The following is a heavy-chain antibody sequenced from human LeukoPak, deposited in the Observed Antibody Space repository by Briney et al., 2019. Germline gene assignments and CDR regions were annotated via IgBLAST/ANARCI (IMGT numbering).Heavy chain of an antibody. V-gene: IGHV1-69*01. J-gene: IGHJ6*03. CDR2: IILVFGTA. Sequence: GASVKVSCKASGGTFRSYAISWVPQGPGQGLEWMGGIILVFGTANYAQKFQGRVTITADESTSTAYMELSSLRSEDTAVYYCARDHGAHFDWFPDYYMDVWGKGTTVTISS. CDR3: ARDHGAHFDWFPDYYMDV. D-gene: IGHD3-9*01. CDR1: GGTFRSYA.